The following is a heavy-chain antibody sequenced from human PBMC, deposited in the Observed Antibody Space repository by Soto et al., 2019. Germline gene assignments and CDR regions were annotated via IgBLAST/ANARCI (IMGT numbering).Heavy chain of an antibody. CDR1: GFTFSTYW. J-gene: IGHJ5*02. Sequence: GGSLRLSCAASGFTFSTYWMHWVRQAPGKGLVWVSRINNDGSDATYADSVKGRFTISRDNAKNTVYLQMNSLRAEDTAVYYCVRDKPPNWFDPWGQGTPVTVSS. CDR3: VRDKPPNWFDP. CDR2: INNDGSDA. V-gene: IGHV3-74*01.